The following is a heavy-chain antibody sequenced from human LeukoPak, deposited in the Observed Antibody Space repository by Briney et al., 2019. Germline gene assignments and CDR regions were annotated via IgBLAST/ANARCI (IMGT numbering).Heavy chain of an antibody. CDR1: GFTFSSYA. V-gene: IGHV3-64*01. D-gene: IGHD6-13*01. Sequence: PGGSLRLSCAASGFTFSSYAMHWVRQAPGKGLEYVSAISSNGGSTYYANSVKGRFTISRDNSKNTLYLQMGSLRAEDMAVYYCARSFTPRLSIAAAGVPPDWFDPWGQGTLVTVSS. CDR2: ISSNGGST. CDR3: ARSFTPRLSIAAAGVPPDWFDP. J-gene: IGHJ5*02.